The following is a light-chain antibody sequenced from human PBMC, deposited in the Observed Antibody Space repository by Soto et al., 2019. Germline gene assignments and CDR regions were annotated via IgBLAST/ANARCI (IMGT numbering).Light chain of an antibody. CDR3: QQFTSYTLT. Sequence: EIVLTQSPATLSLSPGERATLSCRASQSVSSYLAWYQQKPGQAPRLLIYDASNRATGIPARFSGSGSGTDFTLTISSLEPEDFAVYYCQQFTSYTLTFGGGTK. CDR2: DAS. J-gene: IGKJ4*01. V-gene: IGKV3-11*01. CDR1: QSVSSY.